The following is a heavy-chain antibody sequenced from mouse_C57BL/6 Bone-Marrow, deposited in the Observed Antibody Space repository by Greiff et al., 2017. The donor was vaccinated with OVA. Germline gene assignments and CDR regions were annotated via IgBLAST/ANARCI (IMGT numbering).Heavy chain of an antibody. Sequence: DVMLVESGGGLVKPGGSLKLSCAASGFTFSSYTMSWVRQTPEKRLEWVATISGGGGNTYYPDSVKGRFTISRDNAKNTLYLQMSSLRSEDTALYYCAREGNYDYDGAWFADWGQGTLVTVSA. CDR3: AREGNYDYDGAWFAD. V-gene: IGHV5-9*01. CDR1: GFTFSSYT. CDR2: ISGGGGNT. D-gene: IGHD2-4*01. J-gene: IGHJ3*01.